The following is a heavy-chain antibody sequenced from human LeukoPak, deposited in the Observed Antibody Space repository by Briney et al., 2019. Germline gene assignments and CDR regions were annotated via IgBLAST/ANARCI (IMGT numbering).Heavy chain of an antibody. CDR3: AREGSTSLEYFDF. CDR1: GFSFSSYG. J-gene: IGHJ4*02. CDR2: MWNDGNNI. D-gene: IGHD2-2*01. Sequence: GGSLRLSCAASGFSFSSYGIHWVRQAPGKGLECVAVMWNDGNNIYYADSVKGRFTISRDNSKNTLYLQMNSLRVEDTAVYYCAREGSTSLEYFDFWGQGALVTVSS. V-gene: IGHV3-33*01.